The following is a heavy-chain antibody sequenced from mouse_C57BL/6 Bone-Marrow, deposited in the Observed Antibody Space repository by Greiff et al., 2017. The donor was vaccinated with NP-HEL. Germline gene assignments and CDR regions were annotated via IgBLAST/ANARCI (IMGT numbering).Heavy chain of an antibody. CDR3: ARNGAYFQAWLAY. CDR2: IHPNSGST. J-gene: IGHJ3*01. D-gene: IGHD2-10*01. Sequence: QVQLQQPGAELVKPGASVKLSCKASGYTFTSYWMHWVKQRPGQGLEWIGMIHPNSGSTNYNEKFKSKATLTVDKSSSTAYMQLSSLTSEDSAVYYCARNGAYFQAWLAYWGQGTLVTVSA. CDR1: GYTFTSYW. V-gene: IGHV1-64*01.